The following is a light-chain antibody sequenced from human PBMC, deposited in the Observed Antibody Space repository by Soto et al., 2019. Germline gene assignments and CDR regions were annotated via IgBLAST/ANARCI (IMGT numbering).Light chain of an antibody. V-gene: IGKV1-39*01. CDR3: QQSYSSPVA. J-gene: IGKJ1*01. CDR2: AAS. CDR1: QSVSND. Sequence: DIQMTQSPASLSASVGDRVTITCRASQSVSNDLGWYQQKPGKAPRRLIYAASTMHTGIPSRFSGSGSGTDFTLTISSLQPEDFATYYCQQSYSSPVAFGEGTKVDIK.